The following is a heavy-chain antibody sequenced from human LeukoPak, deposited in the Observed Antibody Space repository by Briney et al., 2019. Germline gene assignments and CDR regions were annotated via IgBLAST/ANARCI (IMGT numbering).Heavy chain of an antibody. CDR2: IYHSGST. V-gene: IGHV4-30-2*01. CDR1: GGSISSGGYS. J-gene: IGHJ5*02. CDR3: AGESSTYDSSGYYSGGFDP. D-gene: IGHD3-22*01. Sequence: SETLSLTCAVSGGSISSGGYSWSWIRQPPGKGLEWIGYIYHSGSTYYNPSLKSRVTISVDRSKNQYSLKLSSVTAADTAVYYCAGESSTYDSSGYYSGGFDPWGQGTLVTVSS.